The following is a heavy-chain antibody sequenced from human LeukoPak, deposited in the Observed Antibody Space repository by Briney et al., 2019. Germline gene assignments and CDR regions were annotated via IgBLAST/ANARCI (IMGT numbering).Heavy chain of an antibody. J-gene: IGHJ2*01. Sequence: SETLSLTCTVSGGSISSYYWSWLRQPPGKGLEWVGYIYYSGSTNYNPSLKSRVTVSVDTSKNQFSLKLSSVTAADTAVYYCARGERTHLPLDLWGRGTLVTVSS. CDR2: IYYSGST. CDR1: GGSISSYY. D-gene: IGHD1-1*01. V-gene: IGHV4-59*01. CDR3: ARGERTHLPLDL.